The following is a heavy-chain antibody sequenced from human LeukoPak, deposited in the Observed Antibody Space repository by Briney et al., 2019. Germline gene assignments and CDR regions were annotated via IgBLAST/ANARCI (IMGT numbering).Heavy chain of an antibody. CDR2: IYCSGIT. CDR1: GGSISSYY. J-gene: IGHJ4*02. D-gene: IGHD6-6*01. CDR3: ARTLYSTSSLFDY. V-gene: IGHV4-59*08. Sequence: SETLSLTCTVSGGSISSYYWNWIRQPPGKGLEWLGYIYCSGITNYNPSLKSRVTISLDTSKNQFSLKLSSVTAADTAVYYCARTLYSTSSLFDYWGQGTLVTVSS.